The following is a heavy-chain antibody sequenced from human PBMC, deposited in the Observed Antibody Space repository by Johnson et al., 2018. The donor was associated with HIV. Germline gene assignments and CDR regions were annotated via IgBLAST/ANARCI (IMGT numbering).Heavy chain of an antibody. CDR3: ASGVVTLSFDI. CDR2: ISSSGSTI. J-gene: IGHJ3*02. CDR1: GFTFSDYY. D-gene: IGHD3-3*01. V-gene: IGHV3-11*04. Sequence: QMLLVESGGGLVQPGRSLKLSCAASGFTFSDYYMSWIRQAPGKGLEWVSYISSSGSTIYYADSVKGRFTISRDNAKNSLYLQMNSLRAEDTAVYYCASGVVTLSFDIWGQGTMVTVSS.